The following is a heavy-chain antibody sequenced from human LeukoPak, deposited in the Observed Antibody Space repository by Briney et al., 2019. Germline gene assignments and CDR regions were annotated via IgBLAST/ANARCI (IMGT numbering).Heavy chain of an antibody. CDR2: IKQDGSEK. J-gene: IGHJ4*02. CDR1: GFTFSSYW. D-gene: IGHD2-2*02. Sequence: PGGSLRLSCAASGFTFSSYWMSWVRQAPGKGLKWVANIKQDGSEKYYVDSVKGQFTISRDNAKNSLYLQMNSLRAEDTAVYYCARVGYCSSTSCYTGFDYWGQGTLITVSS. V-gene: IGHV3-7*01. CDR3: ARVGYCSSTSCYTGFDY.